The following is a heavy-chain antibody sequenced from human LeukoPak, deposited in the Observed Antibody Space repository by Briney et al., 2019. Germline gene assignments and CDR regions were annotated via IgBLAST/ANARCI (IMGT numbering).Heavy chain of an antibody. CDR2: ISSTSSYK. Sequence: GGSLRLSCEASGFMFSTYSMSWVRQAPGKGLEWVSSISSTSSYKYYADSVKGRFTISRDDAKNSLYLQMNSLRGDDTAVYYCARETTPTLGMVPYYADYWGQGTLLSLPS. V-gene: IGHV3-21*01. D-gene: IGHD2-8*01. J-gene: IGHJ4*02. CDR1: GFMFSTYS. CDR3: ARETTPTLGMVPYYADY.